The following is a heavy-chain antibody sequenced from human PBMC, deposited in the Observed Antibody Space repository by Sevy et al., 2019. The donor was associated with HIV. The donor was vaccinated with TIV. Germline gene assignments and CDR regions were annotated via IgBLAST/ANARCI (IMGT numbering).Heavy chain of an antibody. J-gene: IGHJ5*02. CDR2: IIPIFGTA. D-gene: IGHD3-3*01. CDR1: GGTFSSYA. Sequence: ASVKVSCKASGGTFSSYAISWVRQAPGQGLEWMGGIIPIFGTANYPQKFQGRVTITADESRSTAYMELSSLRSEDTAVYYCARGAMTYYDCWSGSNWFDPWGQGTLVTVSS. CDR3: ARGAMTYYDCWSGSNWFDP. V-gene: IGHV1-69*13.